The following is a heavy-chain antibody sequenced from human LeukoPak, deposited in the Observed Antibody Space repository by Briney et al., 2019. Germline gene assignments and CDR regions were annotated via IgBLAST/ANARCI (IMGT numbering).Heavy chain of an antibody. J-gene: IGHJ4*02. V-gene: IGHV1-46*01. Sequence: ASVKVSCKASGYTFTSNLIYWLRPAPGQGLEWMGIISPSGGSTSYAQKFQGRVTMTRDTSTSTLYMEVSSLRSEDTAVYYCARGSDSSGYYYSDYWGQGTQVTVSS. CDR1: GYTFTSNL. D-gene: IGHD3-22*01. CDR2: ISPSGGST. CDR3: ARGSDSSGYYYSDY.